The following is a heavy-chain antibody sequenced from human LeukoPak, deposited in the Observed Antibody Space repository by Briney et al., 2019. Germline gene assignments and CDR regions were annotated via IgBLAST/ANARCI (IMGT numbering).Heavy chain of an antibody. CDR3: ATPAAGPRAEYSQH. V-gene: IGHV3-21*01. D-gene: IGHD6-13*01. J-gene: IGHJ1*01. CDR2: ISSNSAYI. Sequence: PGGSLRLSCAASGFTFSSHSMNWVRQAPGKGLEWVSSISSNSAYIYSADSAKGRFTTSRDNAKNSLYLQMNSLRVEDTAVYYCATPAAGPRAEYSQHWGQGTLVTVSS. CDR1: GFTFSSHS.